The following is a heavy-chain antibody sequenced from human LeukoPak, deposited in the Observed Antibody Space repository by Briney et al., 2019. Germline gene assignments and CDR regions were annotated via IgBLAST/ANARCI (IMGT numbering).Heavy chain of an antibody. CDR2: ISGFNGNT. CDR3: ARDWALIAVDLDY. D-gene: IGHD6-19*01. J-gene: IGHJ4*02. CDR1: GYTFGNYG. Sequence: ASVKVSCKAAGYTFGNYGIKWVRQAPGQGLEWVGWISGFNGNTNYAQNFHDRVTMTTDTSTSTAYMELRSLRSDDTAVYYCARDWALIAVDLDYWGQGTLVTVSS. V-gene: IGHV1-18*01.